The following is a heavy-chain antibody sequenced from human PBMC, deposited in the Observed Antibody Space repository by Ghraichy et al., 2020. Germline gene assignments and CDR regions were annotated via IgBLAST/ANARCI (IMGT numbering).Heavy chain of an antibody. D-gene: IGHD3-3*01. CDR3: GRQHFGALVDY. V-gene: IGHV3-74*01. CDR1: GFTFGTYW. Sequence: GGSLRLSCGASGFTFGTYWMHWVRQVPGKEMMWVARISADGITSYADSVKGRFTISRDNAKYMLYLEMNSLRDEDTAVYYCGRQHFGALVDYCGQGPLVTVSS. CDR2: ISADGIT. J-gene: IGHJ4*02.